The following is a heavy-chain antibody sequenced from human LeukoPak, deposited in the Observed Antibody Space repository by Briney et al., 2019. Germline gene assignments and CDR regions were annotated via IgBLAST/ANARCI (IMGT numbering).Heavy chain of an antibody. CDR2: FDPEDGET. CDR1: GYTLTELS. Sequence: ASVKVSCKVSGYTLTELSMHWVRQAPGKGLEWIGGFDPEDGETIYAQKFQGRVTMTEDTSTDTAYMELSSLRSEDTAVYYCATGYSSSWYARKFHYWGQGTLVTVSS. CDR3: ATGYSSSWYARKFHY. J-gene: IGHJ4*02. V-gene: IGHV1-24*01. D-gene: IGHD6-13*01.